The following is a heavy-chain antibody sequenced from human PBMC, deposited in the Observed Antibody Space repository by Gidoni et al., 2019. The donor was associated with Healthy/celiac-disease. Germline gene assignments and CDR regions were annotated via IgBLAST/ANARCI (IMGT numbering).Heavy chain of an antibody. Sequence: QVQLQQWVAGLLKPSETLSLTCAVYGGSFSGYYWSWIRQPPGKGLEWIGEINHSGSTNYNPSLKSRVTISVDTSKNQFSLKLSSVTAADTAVYYCARTRRTDAGDYGDNERGLDYWGQGTLVTVSS. D-gene: IGHD4-17*01. CDR3: ARTRRTDAGDYGDNERGLDY. CDR1: GGSFSGYY. J-gene: IGHJ4*02. CDR2: INHSGST. V-gene: IGHV4-34*01.